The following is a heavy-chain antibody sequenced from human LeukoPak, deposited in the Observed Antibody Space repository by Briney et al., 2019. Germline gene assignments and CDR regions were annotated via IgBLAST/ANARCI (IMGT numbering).Heavy chain of an antibody. Sequence: GESLKISCKGSGYSFTSYWIGWVRQMPGKGLEWMGIIYPGDSDTRYSPSFQGQVTISADKSFSTAYLQWSSLKASDTAMYYCARMGIVVVPAAMGFDYWGQGTLVTVSS. J-gene: IGHJ4*02. CDR1: GYSFTSYW. CDR2: IYPGDSDT. D-gene: IGHD2-2*01. V-gene: IGHV5-51*01. CDR3: ARMGIVVVPAAMGFDY.